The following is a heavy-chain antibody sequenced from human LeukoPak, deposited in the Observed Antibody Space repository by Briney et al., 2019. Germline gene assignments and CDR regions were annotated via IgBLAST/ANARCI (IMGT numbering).Heavy chain of an antibody. CDR3: AHKFAGSYAFDI. CDR2: IDYSWSI. Sequence: SETLSLTRTLSGYSINSGHWWGWVRQPPGKGLEWIGYIDYSWSIYYNPSLKSRVTMSIDTSKNQFSLNLGSVTDVDTAVYYCAHKFAGSYAFDIWGQGTMVTVSS. V-gene: IGHV4-28*05. CDR1: GYSINSGHW. J-gene: IGHJ3*02.